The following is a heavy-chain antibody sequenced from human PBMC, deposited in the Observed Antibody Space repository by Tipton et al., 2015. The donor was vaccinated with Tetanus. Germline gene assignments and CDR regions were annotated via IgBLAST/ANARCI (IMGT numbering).Heavy chain of an antibody. Sequence: TLSLTCTVSGGSITRGGYYWSWIRQHPEKGLEWIGEINHTGSTNYNPSLRRRVTISIGTSNNQISLKMTFVTAADTAVYYCAGVTAQRTELYFEHWGQGTQVTVSS. D-gene: IGHD2-8*02. CDR1: GGSITRGGYY. CDR3: AGVTAQRTELYFEH. J-gene: IGHJ1*01. CDR2: INHTGST. V-gene: IGHV4-30-2*02.